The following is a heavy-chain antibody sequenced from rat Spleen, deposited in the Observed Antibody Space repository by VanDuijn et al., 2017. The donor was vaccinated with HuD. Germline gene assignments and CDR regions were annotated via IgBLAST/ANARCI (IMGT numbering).Heavy chain of an antibody. V-gene: IGHV5-29*01. CDR3: ARRTYYDC. J-gene: IGHJ2*01. Sequence: EVQLVESDGGLVQPGRSLQLSCAASGFTFSDYYLAWVRQAPTKWLEWVATITFDGSGTYYRDSVKGRFTISRDNAKSTLYLQMDSLRSEDTATYYCARRTYYDCWGQGVMVTVSS. CDR2: ITFDGSGT. CDR1: GFTFSDYY.